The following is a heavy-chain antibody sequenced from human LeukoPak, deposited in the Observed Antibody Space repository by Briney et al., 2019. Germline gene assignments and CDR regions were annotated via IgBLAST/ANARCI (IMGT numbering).Heavy chain of an antibody. CDR1: GYTFTSYG. V-gene: IGHV1-18*01. CDR3: AREAVSFVAVANDGYFDF. CDR2: VSAYKGYT. Sequence: PQASVKVSCKASGYTFTSYGISWVRQAPGQGLEWMGWVSAYKGYTSHAQKFQDRVIMTTDTSTTTAYMELRNLKSDDTAVYYCAREAVSFVAVANDGYFDFWGQGSLVIVSS. J-gene: IGHJ4*02. D-gene: IGHD6-19*01.